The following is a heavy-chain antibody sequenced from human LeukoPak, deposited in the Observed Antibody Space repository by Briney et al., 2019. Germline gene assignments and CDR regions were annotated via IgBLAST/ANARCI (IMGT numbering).Heavy chain of an antibody. CDR2: IRSKIYGGTP. CDR1: GFTFSSYW. V-gene: IGHV3-49*04. J-gene: IGHJ4*02. Sequence: GGSLRLSCAASGFTFSSYWMSWVRQAPGKGLEWVGFIRSKIYGGTPEYAASVKGRFTISRDDSKGIAYLQMNSLKTEDTAVYYCTRDQTPYYWGQGTLVTVSS. CDR3: TRDQTPYY.